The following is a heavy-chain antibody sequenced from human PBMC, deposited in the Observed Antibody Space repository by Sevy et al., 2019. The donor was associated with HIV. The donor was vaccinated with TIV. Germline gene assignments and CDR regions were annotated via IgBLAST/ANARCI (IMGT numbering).Heavy chain of an antibody. Sequence: SETLSLTCNVSGGSIRSGRYYWSWIRQPAGKGLEWIGRIYIRGTTNYNPSLKSRITMSVDTSKNQFSLKLSSVTATDTAVYYCARELSDYGMDVWGQGTPVTVSS. V-gene: IGHV4-61*02. CDR2: IYIRGTT. CDR1: GGSIRSGRYY. CDR3: ARELSDYGMDV. J-gene: IGHJ6*02.